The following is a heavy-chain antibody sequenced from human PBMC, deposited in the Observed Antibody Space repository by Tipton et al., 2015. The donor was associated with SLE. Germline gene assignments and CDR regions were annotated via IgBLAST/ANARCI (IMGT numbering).Heavy chain of an antibody. V-gene: IGHV4-4*07. CDR1: CGSISFDY. J-gene: IGHJ2*01. CDR3: ARGSDGEYVRYFDV. Sequence: PGLVKPSETLSLTCTVSCGSISFDYWSWIRQSAGRGLEWIGRIYSSGDRDYNPSLRSRVTMSIDASQNRVSLRLKSVSAADTAVYYCARGSDGEYVRYFDVWGPGTLVTVSS. CDR2: IYSSGDR. D-gene: IGHD4-17*01.